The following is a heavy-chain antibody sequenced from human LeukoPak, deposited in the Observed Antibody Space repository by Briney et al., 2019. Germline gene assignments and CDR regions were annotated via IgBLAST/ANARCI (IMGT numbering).Heavy chain of an antibody. V-gene: IGHV1-8*01. CDR3: ARGARGSSSWAGWFDP. CDR1: GYTFTSYD. Sequence: ASVKVSCKASGYTFTSYDINWVRQATGQGLEWMGWMNPNSGNTGYAQKFQGRVTMTRNTSISTAYRELSSLRSEDTAVYYCARGARGSSSWAGWFDPWGQGTLVTVSS. J-gene: IGHJ5*02. D-gene: IGHD6-13*01. CDR2: MNPNSGNT.